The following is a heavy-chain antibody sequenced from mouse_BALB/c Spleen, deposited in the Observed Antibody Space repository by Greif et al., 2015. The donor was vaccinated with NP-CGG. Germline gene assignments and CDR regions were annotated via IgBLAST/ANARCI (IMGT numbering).Heavy chain of an antibody. CDR1: GYSITSGYA. CDR2: ISYSGST. J-gene: IGHJ4*01. CDR3: ARGGYAMDY. Sequence: EVKLEESGPGLVKPSQSLSLTCTVTGYSITSGYAWNWIRQFPGNKLEWMGYISYSGSTSYNPSLKSRISITRDTSKNQFFLQLNSVTTEDIATYYCARGGYAMDYWGQGTSVTVSS. V-gene: IGHV3-2*02.